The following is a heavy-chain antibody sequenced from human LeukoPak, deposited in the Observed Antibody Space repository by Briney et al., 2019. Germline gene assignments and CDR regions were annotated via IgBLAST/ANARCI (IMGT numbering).Heavy chain of an antibody. D-gene: IGHD5-18*01. CDR2: IYWDDDK. CDR3: AHMPRGYSYGFYYYYYMDV. J-gene: IGHJ6*03. CDR1: GFSLSTSGVG. V-gene: IGHV2-5*02. Sequence: SGPTLVKPTQTLTLTCTFSGFSLSTSGVGVGWIRQPPGKALEWLALIYWDDDKRYSPSLKSRLTITKDTSKNQVVLTMTNMDPVDTATYYCAHMPRGYSYGFYYYYYMDVWGKGTTVTVSS.